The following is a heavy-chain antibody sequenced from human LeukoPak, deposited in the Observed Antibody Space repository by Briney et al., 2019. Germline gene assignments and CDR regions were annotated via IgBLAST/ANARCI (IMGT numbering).Heavy chain of an antibody. J-gene: IGHJ5*02. CDR1: GGTFRGYY. CDR3: ARGIRFHVGSGNWFDL. Sequence: SETPSLTCAVSGGTFRGYYWSWIRQPPGKGLAWIGEIDHSGSTHYNPSLESRVTLAVDTSNNQVSLKLNSVTAADTAVYYCARGIRFHVGSGNWFDLWGQGTRVTVSS. CDR2: IDHSGST. D-gene: IGHD3-10*01. V-gene: IGHV4-34*01.